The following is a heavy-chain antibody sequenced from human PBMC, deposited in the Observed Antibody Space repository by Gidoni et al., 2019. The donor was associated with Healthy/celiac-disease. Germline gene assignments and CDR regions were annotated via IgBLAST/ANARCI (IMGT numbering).Heavy chain of an antibody. D-gene: IGHD3-22*01. CDR2: IWYDGSNK. CDR3: ARDPDSSGYYNGGLDY. CDR1: GFTFSSYG. J-gene: IGHJ4*02. V-gene: IGHV3-33*01. Sequence: QVQLVESGGGVVQPGRSLRLSCAASGFTFSSYGMHWVRQAPGKGLEWVAVIWYDGSNKYYADSVKGRFTISRDNSKNTLYLQMNSLRAEDTAVYYCARDPDSSGYYNGGLDYWGQGTLVTVSS.